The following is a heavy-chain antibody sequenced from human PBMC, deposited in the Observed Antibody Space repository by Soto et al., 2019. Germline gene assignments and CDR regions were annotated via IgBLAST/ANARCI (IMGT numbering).Heavy chain of an antibody. Sequence: QVQLVQSGAEVKKPGSSVKVSCKASGGTFSSYAISWVRQAPGQGLEWMGGIIPIFGTANYAQKFQGRVTITADESTSTAYMELSSLRSEDTAVYYCAKGGPYITGTTGPPAGGFYYYGMDVWGQGTTVTVSS. J-gene: IGHJ6*02. V-gene: IGHV1-69*12. D-gene: IGHD1-7*01. CDR1: GGTFSSYA. CDR2: IIPIFGTA. CDR3: AKGGPYITGTTGPPAGGFYYYGMDV.